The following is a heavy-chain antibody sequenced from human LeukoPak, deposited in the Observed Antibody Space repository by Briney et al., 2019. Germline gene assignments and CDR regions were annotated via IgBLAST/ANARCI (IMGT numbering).Heavy chain of an antibody. J-gene: IGHJ5*02. Sequence: ASVKVSCKASGYTFTGYDMHWVRQAPGQGLEWMGWINPNSGGTNYAQKFQGRVTMTRDTSTSTAYMELSSLRSDDTAVYFCARGLRETGDRSSWHWFDPWGQGTLVTVSS. V-gene: IGHV1-2*02. D-gene: IGHD6-13*01. CDR2: INPNSGGT. CDR1: GYTFTGYD. CDR3: ARGLRETGDRSSWHWFDP.